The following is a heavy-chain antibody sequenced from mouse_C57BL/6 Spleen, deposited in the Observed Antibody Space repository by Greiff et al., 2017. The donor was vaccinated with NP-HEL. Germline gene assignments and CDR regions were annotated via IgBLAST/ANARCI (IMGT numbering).Heavy chain of an antibody. V-gene: IGHV1-85*01. CDR1: GYTFISYD. Sequence: QVQLQQSGPELVKPGASVKLSCKASGYTFISYDINWVKQRPGQGLEWIGWIYPRDGSTKYNEKFKGKATLTVDTSSSTAYMELHSLTSEDSAVYFCARPIPTVVGAMDYWGQGTSVTVSS. CDR3: ARPIPTVVGAMDY. J-gene: IGHJ4*01. CDR2: IYPRDGST. D-gene: IGHD1-1*01.